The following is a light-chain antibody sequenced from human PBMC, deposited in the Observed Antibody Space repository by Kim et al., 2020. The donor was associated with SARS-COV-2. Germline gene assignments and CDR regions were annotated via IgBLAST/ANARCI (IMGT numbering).Light chain of an antibody. CDR3: QQINTYPLT. CDR2: LTS. Sequence: SASVGDRVTITCRASQAIRYLAWYQQKPGKAPNLLIYLTSTLQSGVPSRFSGSGSGTEFTLTISTLQPEDFATYYCQQINTYPLTFGGGTKVDIK. V-gene: IGKV1-9*01. J-gene: IGKJ4*01. CDR1: QAIRY.